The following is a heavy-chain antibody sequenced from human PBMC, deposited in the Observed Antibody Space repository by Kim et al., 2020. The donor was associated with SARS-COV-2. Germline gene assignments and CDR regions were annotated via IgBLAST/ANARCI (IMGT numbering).Heavy chain of an antibody. CDR2: ISYDGSNK. D-gene: IGHD3-10*01. Sequence: GESLRLSCAASGFTFSSYAMHWVRQAPGKGLEWVAVISYDGSNKYYADSVKGRFTISRDNSKNTLYLQMNSLRAEDTAVYYCASPAFGNYYYYGMDVWGQGTTVTVSS. J-gene: IGHJ6*02. CDR1: GFTFSSYA. V-gene: IGHV3-30-3*01. CDR3: ASPAFGNYYYYGMDV.